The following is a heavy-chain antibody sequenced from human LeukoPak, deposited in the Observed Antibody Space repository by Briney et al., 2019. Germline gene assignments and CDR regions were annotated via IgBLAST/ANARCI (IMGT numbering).Heavy chain of an antibody. CDR1: GGSISSSSYY. CDR2: INHSGST. D-gene: IGHD3-3*01. CDR3: ARARVTYYDFWSGFDP. V-gene: IGHV4-39*07. J-gene: IGHJ5*02. Sequence: PSETLSLTCTVSGGSISSSSYYWGWIRQPPGKGLEWIGEINHSGSTNYNPSLKSRVTISVDTSKNQFSLKLSSVTAADTAVYYCARARVTYYDFWSGFDPWGQGTLVTVSS.